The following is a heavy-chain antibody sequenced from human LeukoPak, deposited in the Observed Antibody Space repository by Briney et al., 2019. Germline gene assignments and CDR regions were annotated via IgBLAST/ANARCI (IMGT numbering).Heavy chain of an antibody. CDR1: GFTFSSYG. Sequence: GRSLRLSCAASGFTFSSYGMHWVRQAPGKGLEWVAVIWYDGSNKYYAESVKGRFTISRDNSKNTLYLQMNRLRAEDTAVYYCARLGPYCSSTSCYYVDSWGQGTLVTVSS. D-gene: IGHD2-2*01. CDR3: ARLGPYCSSTSCYYVDS. CDR2: IWYDGSNK. V-gene: IGHV3-33*01. J-gene: IGHJ4*02.